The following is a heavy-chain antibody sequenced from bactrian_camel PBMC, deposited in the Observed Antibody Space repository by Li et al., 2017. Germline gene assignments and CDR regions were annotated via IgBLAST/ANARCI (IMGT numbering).Heavy chain of an antibody. V-gene: IGHV3S40*01. D-gene: IGHD2*01. Sequence: VQLVESGGGSVQAGGTLRLSCVVSGYTVNSLCMGWFRQVPGKEREMVASCHGRSGQTYYADAVKGRFTISQYAANNTVFLEMNSLKPEDTAMYYCAARGPYCYTKLSVRDFTYWGQGTQVTVS. CDR2: CHGRSGQT. J-gene: IGHJ6*01. CDR1: GYTVNSLC. CDR3: AARGPYCYTKLSVRDFTY.